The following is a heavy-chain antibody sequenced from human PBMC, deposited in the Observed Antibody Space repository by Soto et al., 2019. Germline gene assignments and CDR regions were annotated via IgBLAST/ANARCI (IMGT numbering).Heavy chain of an antibody. CDR2: ISGSGGST. J-gene: IGHJ4*02. CDR1: GFTFRNYA. D-gene: IGHD3-22*01. Sequence: PGGSLRLSCIAYGFTFRNYAMSWVRQAPGKGLEWVSGISGSGGSTHYTDSVKGRFTISRDNSKNTLYLQMNALRAEDTAVYYCAKDPTYDSSGYEFVGFDYWGQGTLVTVSS. V-gene: IGHV3-23*01. CDR3: AKDPTYDSSGYEFVGFDY.